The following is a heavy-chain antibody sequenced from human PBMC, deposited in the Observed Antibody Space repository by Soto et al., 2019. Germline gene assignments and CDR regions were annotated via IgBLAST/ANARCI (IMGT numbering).Heavy chain of an antibody. Sequence: QVQLVQSGAEEKKPGASVKVSCKASGYTFTSYTMHWVRQAPGQSLEWMGWINAGNGNTTFSQKFQGRVTITRDTSASTAYMELSSLRSEDTAVYYCAIDPWNYVSGWFDPWGQGTLVTVSS. CDR2: INAGNGNT. D-gene: IGHD1-7*01. V-gene: IGHV1-3*05. J-gene: IGHJ5*02. CDR1: GYTFTSYT. CDR3: AIDPWNYVSGWFDP.